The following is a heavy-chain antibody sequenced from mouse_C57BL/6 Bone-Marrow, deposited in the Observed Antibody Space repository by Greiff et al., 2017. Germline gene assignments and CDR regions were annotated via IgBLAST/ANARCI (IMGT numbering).Heavy chain of an antibody. D-gene: IGHD1-2*01. Sequence: QVQLQQPGAELVMPGASVKLSCKASGYTFTSYWITWVKQRPGQGLEWIGDIYPGSGSTNYNEKFKSKATLTVDTSSSTAYMQLSSLTSEDSAVYYCARERALRPYYFDYWGQGTTLTVSS. CDR1: GYTFTSYW. V-gene: IGHV1-55*01. CDR3: ARERALRPYYFDY. J-gene: IGHJ2*01. CDR2: IYPGSGST.